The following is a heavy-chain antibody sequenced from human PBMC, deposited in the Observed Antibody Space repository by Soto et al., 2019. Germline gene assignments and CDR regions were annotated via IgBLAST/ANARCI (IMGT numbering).Heavy chain of an antibody. CDR2: IKSKTDGGTT. CDR1: GFTFSNAW. V-gene: IGHV3-15*07. J-gene: IGHJ6*02. CDR3: TTDPPLKNGYSYYYYYGMDV. D-gene: IGHD3-22*01. Sequence: GGSLRLSCAASGFTFSNAWMNWVRQAPGKGLEWVGRIKSKTDGGTTDYAAPVKGRFTISRDDSKNTLYLQMNSLKTEDTAVYYCTTDPPLKNGYSYYYYYGMDVWGQGTTVTVSS.